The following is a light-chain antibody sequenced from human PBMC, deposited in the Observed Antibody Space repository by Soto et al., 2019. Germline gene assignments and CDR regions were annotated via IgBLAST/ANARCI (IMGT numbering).Light chain of an antibody. J-gene: IGLJ1*01. Sequence: QSVLTQAASVSGSPGQSITISCTGTSSDVGSYNLVSWYQHHPGKAPKLIIYEVNNRPSGVSNRFSGSKSGNTASLTFSGLQAEDEADYYCCSYAGYSSYVFGTGTKVTVL. CDR1: SSDVGSYNL. CDR2: EVN. CDR3: CSYAGYSSYV. V-gene: IGLV2-23*02.